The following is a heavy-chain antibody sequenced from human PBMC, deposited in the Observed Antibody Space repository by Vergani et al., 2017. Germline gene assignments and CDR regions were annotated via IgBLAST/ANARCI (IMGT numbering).Heavy chain of an antibody. V-gene: IGHV4-4*07. CDR2: IYTSGST. Sequence: QVQLQESGPGLVKPSETLPLTCTVSGGSISSYYWSWIRQPAGKGLEWIGRIYTSGSTNYNPSLKSRVTMSVDTSKNQFSLKLSSVTAADTAVYYCARDPGIAXRPMGRYYYYYMDVWGKGTTVTVSS. D-gene: IGHD6-6*01. CDR3: ARDPGIAXRPMGRYYYYYMDV. CDR1: GGSISSYY. J-gene: IGHJ6*03.